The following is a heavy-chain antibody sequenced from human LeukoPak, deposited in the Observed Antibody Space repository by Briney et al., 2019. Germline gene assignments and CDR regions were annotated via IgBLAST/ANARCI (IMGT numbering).Heavy chain of an antibody. Sequence: SGPTLVNPTESLTLTCIFSGFSLSTRGMSLTWIRQPPGKALEWLARIDWDDAKYYNTSLRARLTISRGASKNQVVLTMTDLDPVDTATYYCTRTRLLLGSHGFDSWGRGALVTVSS. CDR3: TRTRLLLGSHGFDS. V-gene: IGHV2-70*11. D-gene: IGHD2-15*01. J-gene: IGHJ4*02. CDR1: GFSLSTRGMS. CDR2: IDWDDAK.